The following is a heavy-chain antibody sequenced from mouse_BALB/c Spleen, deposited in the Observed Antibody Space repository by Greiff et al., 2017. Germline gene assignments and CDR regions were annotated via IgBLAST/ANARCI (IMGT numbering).Heavy chain of an antibody. V-gene: IGHV14-4*02. CDR1: GFNIKDYY. D-gene: IGHD2-3*01. J-gene: IGHJ3*01. CDR3: KAGDGPY. Sequence: VQLQQSGAELVKPGASVKLSCTASGFNIKDYYMHWVKQRPEQGLEWIGWIDSENGDTEYAPKFQGKATMTADTSSNTAYLQLSSLTSEDTAVYYCKAGDGPYWGQGTLVTVSA. CDR2: IDSENGDT.